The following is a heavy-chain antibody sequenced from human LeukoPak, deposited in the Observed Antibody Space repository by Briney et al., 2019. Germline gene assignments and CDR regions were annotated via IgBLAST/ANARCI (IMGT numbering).Heavy chain of an antibody. V-gene: IGHV3-7*01. CDR2: IKQDGSEK. J-gene: IGHJ1*01. CDR1: GFTFSSYW. D-gene: IGHD4-17*01. CDR3: ASSTVTTSEYFQH. Sequence: GGSLRLSCAASGFTFSSYWMSWVRQAPGKGLEWVANIKQDGSEKYHVDSVKGRFTISRDNAKNSLYLQMNSLRAEDTAVYYCASSTVTTSEYFQHWGQGTLVTVSS.